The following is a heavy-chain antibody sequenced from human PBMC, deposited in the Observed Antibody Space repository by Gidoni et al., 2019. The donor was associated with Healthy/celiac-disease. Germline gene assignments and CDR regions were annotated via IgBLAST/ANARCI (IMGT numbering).Heavy chain of an antibody. D-gene: IGHD4-4*01. CDR1: GFTFYNYA. J-gene: IGHJ4*02. CDR2: ISYDGSNK. CDR3: ARDLDYTNYGGSLH. V-gene: IGHV3-30*04. Sequence: QVQLVESGGGVVQPGRSLRLSWAASGFTFYNYAMHWVRQAPGKGLEWVAVISYDGSNKYYADSVKGRFTISRDNSKNTLCLQMNSLRAEDTAVYYCARDLDYTNYGGSLHWGQGTLVTVSS.